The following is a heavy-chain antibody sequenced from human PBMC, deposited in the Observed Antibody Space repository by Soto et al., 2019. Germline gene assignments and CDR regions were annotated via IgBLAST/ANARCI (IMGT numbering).Heavy chain of an antibody. V-gene: IGHV4-4*07. CDR3: AKGTSAAGGIFES. CDR2: INPSGST. J-gene: IGHJ4*02. CDR1: GGPISSVY. D-gene: IGHD6-13*01. Sequence: QVQLQESGPGLVKPSETLSLTCTVSGGPISSVYWSWIRQPADKGLESIGRINPSGSTNYSPSLKSRVAMSIDTSKHEFSLKLSSVTAADTAIYYCAKGTSAAGGIFESWGRGTLVTVSS.